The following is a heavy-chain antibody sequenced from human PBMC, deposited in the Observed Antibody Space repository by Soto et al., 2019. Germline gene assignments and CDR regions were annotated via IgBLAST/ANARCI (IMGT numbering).Heavy chain of an antibody. CDR1: GGTFSSYA. CDR3: ARGLWWRQGREYYYYGMDV. V-gene: IGHV1-69*01. J-gene: IGHJ6*02. D-gene: IGHD2-21*01. Sequence: QVQLVQSGAEVKKPGSSVKVSCKASGGTFSSYAISWVRQAPGQGLEWMGGIIPIFGTANYAQKFQGRVTITADESTSTAYMELSSLRSEDTAVYYCARGLWWRQGREYYYYGMDVWGQGTTVTVSS. CDR2: IIPIFGTA.